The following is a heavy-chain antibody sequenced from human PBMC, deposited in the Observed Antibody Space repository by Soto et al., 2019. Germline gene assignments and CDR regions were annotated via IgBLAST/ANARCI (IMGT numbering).Heavy chain of an antibody. J-gene: IGHJ3*01. CDR3: ARSPGGYYIE. D-gene: IGHD3-9*01. Sequence: PGGSLRLSCAASGFSFSSYWMHWVRQGPGKGLVWVSRINTDGSSTNYADSVRGRFAISRDNAKNTVYLQMNSLRDEDTAVYYCARSPGGYYIEWGQGTMVTVSS. CDR1: GFSFSSYW. CDR2: INTDGSST. V-gene: IGHV3-74*01.